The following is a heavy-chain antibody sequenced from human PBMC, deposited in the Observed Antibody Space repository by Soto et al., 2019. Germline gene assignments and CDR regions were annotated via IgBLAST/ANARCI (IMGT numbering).Heavy chain of an antibody. CDR3: AKDISGSIAACHRSGYFDY. V-gene: IGHV3-9*01. Sequence: GGSLRLSCAASGFTFDDYAVHWVRQAPGKGLEWVSGISWNSGSIGYADSVKGRFTISRDNAKNSLYLQMNSLRAEDTALYYCAKDISGSIAACHRSGYFDYWGQGTLVTVSS. J-gene: IGHJ4*02. CDR2: ISWNSGSI. D-gene: IGHD6-6*01. CDR1: GFTFDDYA.